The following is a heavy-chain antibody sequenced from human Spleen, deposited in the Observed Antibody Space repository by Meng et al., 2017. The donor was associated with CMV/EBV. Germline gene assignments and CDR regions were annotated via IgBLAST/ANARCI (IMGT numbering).Heavy chain of an antibody. J-gene: IGHJ3*02. V-gene: IGHV1-18*01. D-gene: IGHD6-25*01. CDR3: ARDLFCSSDNCDDAFNI. CDR1: GHTFTTYG. Sequence: ASVKVSCKATGHTFTTYGISWVRQATGQGLEWMGWIGDSNGDTNYAQKFRDRITMTTDTSTSTAYMELRSLRSDDTALYYCARDLFCSSDNCDDAFNIWGQGT. CDR2: IGDSNGDT.